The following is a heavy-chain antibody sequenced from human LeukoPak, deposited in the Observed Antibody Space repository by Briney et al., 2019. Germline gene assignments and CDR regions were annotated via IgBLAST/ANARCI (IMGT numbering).Heavy chain of an antibody. CDR2: INAGNGHT. CDR1: GYTFTNYA. V-gene: IGHV1-3*01. J-gene: IGHJ5*02. Sequence: ASVKVSCKASGYTFTNYAMQWVRQAPGQRLEWMGWINAGNGHTRYSQRFQGRVTITRDTSASTVYMEVTSLRFEDTAVYYCARSTFGVVLNWFDPWGQGTLVTVSS. D-gene: IGHD3-3*01. CDR3: ARSTFGVVLNWFDP.